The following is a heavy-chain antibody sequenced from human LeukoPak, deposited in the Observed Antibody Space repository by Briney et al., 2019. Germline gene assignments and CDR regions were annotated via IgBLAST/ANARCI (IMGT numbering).Heavy chain of an antibody. J-gene: IGHJ6*03. CDR1: GFTFSSYG. V-gene: IGHV3-30*02. CDR2: IRYDGSNK. Sequence: GGSLRLSCAASGFTFSSYGMHWVRQAPGKGLEWVAFIRYDGSNKYYADSVKGRFTISRDNSKNTLYLQMNSLRDEDTAVFYCAKDGSRSREVFPYYYGSGRLQYMDVWGKGTTVIISS. CDR3: AKDGSRSREVFPYYYGSGRLQYMDV. D-gene: IGHD3-10*01.